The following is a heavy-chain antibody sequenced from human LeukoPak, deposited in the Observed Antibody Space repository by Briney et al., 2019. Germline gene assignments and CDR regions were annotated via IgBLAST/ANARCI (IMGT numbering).Heavy chain of an antibody. CDR2: IIPIFGTA. CDR1: GGTFSSYA. D-gene: IGHD3-10*01. V-gene: IGHV1-69*13. Sequence: SVTVTCMASGGTFSSYAIGWVRQAPGQGLEWMGGIIPIFGTANYAQKFQGRVTITADESTSTAYMELSSLRSDDTAVYYCARARTSGIRGETEYYFDYWGQGTLVAVAS. J-gene: IGHJ4*02. CDR3: ARARTSGIRGETEYYFDY.